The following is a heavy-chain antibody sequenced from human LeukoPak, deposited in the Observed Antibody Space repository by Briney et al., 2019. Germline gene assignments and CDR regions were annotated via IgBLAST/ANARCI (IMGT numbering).Heavy chain of an antibody. Sequence: PGGSLRLSCAASGFTFSDYYMSWIRQAPGKGLEWVSYISSSGSTIYYADSVKGRFTISRDNAKNSLYLQMNSLRAEDTAVYYCASILNTYYDILTGYSPGDYWGQGTLVTVSS. J-gene: IGHJ4*02. D-gene: IGHD3-9*01. CDR2: ISSSGSTI. V-gene: IGHV3-11*04. CDR3: ASILNTYYDILTGYSPGDY. CDR1: GFTFSDYY.